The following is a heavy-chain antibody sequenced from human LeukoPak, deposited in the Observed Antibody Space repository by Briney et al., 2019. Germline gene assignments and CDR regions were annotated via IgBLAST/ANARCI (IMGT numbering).Heavy chain of an antibody. Sequence: ASVRVSCTASGYTFTSYAMHWARQAPGQGLEWMGIINPSVGSTSYAQKFQGRVTMTRDTSTSTVYMEVSSLRSEDTAVYYCARENTLTRAVAAFDSWGPGTLVTVSS. V-gene: IGHV1-46*01. CDR1: GYTFTSYA. CDR3: ARENTLTRAVAAFDS. CDR2: INPSVGST. J-gene: IGHJ4*02. D-gene: IGHD6-19*01.